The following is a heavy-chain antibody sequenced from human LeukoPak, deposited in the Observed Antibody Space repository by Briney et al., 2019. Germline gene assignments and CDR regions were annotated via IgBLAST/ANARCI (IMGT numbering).Heavy chain of an antibody. D-gene: IGHD4-17*01. J-gene: IGHJ3*02. Sequence: SETLSLTCAVYGGSFSGYYWSWIRQPPGKGLEWIGEINHSGSTNYNPSLKSRVTISVDTSKNQFSLKLSSVTAADTAVYYCARKGVTTTASGAFDIGGQGTMVTVSS. V-gene: IGHV4-34*01. CDR2: INHSGST. CDR3: ARKGVTTTASGAFDI. CDR1: GGSFSGYY.